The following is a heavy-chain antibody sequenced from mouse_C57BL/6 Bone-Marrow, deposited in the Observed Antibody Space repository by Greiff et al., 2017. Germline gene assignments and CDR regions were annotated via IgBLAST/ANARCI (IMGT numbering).Heavy chain of an antibody. CDR3: AYYDYDEGYFDV. Sequence: QVQLQQPRAELVKPGASVKLSCKASGYTFTSYWMQWVKQRPGQGLEWIGEIDPSDSYTNYNQKFKGKATLTVDTSSSTAYMQLSSLTSEDSAVYYCAYYDYDEGYFDVWGTGTTVTVSS. CDR1: GYTFTSYW. D-gene: IGHD2-4*01. J-gene: IGHJ1*03. CDR2: IDPSDSYT. V-gene: IGHV1-50*01.